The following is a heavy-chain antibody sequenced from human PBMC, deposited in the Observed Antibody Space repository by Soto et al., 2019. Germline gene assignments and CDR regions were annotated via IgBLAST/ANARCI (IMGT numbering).Heavy chain of an antibody. V-gene: IGHV3-15*07. CDR2: IKRKTEGGTT. CDR3: TSDVSSSSAWANDY. CDR1: GFDFSDTW. Sequence: EVQLVESGGGFVKPGGSLRLSCAASGFDFSDTWMNWVRQTPDKGLEWVARIKRKTEGGTTNYAATVKGRLTLSRDDSKQMVFLQIDNLKREDTGVYYCTSDVSSSSAWANDYWGQGTLVTVSS. J-gene: IGHJ4*02. D-gene: IGHD6-19*01.